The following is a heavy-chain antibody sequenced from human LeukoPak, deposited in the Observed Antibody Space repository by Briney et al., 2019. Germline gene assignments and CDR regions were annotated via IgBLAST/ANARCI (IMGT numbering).Heavy chain of an antibody. D-gene: IGHD5/OR15-5a*01. CDR2: IYHAGST. CDR3: ARVYQQAFDI. J-gene: IGHJ3*02. V-gene: IGHV4-38-2*02. CDR1: GDSISSGYY. Sequence: PSETLSLTCSVSGDSISSGYYWGWIRQPPGKGLEWIGNIYHAGSTYYNPSLKSRVTISVDTSKNQFSLKLSSVTAADTAVYYCARVYQQAFDIWGQGTMVTVSS.